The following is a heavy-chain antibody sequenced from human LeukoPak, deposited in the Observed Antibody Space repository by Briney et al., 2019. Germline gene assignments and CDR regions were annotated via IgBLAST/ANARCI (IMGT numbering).Heavy chain of an antibody. CDR3: ARDKIVGSPLYGMDV. CDR1: GFTFSSYT. V-gene: IGHV3-30-3*01. CDR2: ILFDGSNK. J-gene: IGHJ6*02. Sequence: GRSLRLSCAASGFTFSSYTMHWVRQAPGKGLEWVAAILFDGSNKCYADSVKGRFTISRDNSRNTLYVQMNSLRTEDTALYYCARDKIVGSPLYGMDVWGQGTTVTVSS. D-gene: IGHD2-15*01.